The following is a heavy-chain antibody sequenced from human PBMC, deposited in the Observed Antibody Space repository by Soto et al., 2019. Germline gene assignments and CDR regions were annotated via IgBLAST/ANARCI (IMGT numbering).Heavy chain of an antibody. J-gene: IGHJ3*02. D-gene: IGHD3-22*01. CDR1: GGTFSSYA. CDR3: ARVSYDSSGYYDSQNAFDI. CDR2: IIPIFGTA. Sequence: ASVKVSCKASGGTFSSYAISWVRQAPGQGLEWMGGIIPIFGTANYAQKFQGRVTITADESTSTAYMELSSLRSEDTAVYYCARVSYDSSGYYDSQNAFDIWGQGTMVTVSS. V-gene: IGHV1-69*13.